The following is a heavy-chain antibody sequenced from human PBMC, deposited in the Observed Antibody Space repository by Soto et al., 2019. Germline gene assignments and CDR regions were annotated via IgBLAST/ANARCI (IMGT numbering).Heavy chain of an antibody. CDR3: ARDRYCSGGSCSADAFDI. D-gene: IGHD2-15*01. Sequence: ASVKVSCKASGYTFTSYYMHWVRQAPGQGLEWMGIINPSGGSTSYAQKFQGRVTMTRDTSTSTVYMELSSLRSEDTALYYFARDRYCSGGSCSADAFDIWGQGTMVTVSS. V-gene: IGHV1-46*01. J-gene: IGHJ3*02. CDR1: GYTFTSYY. CDR2: INPSGGST.